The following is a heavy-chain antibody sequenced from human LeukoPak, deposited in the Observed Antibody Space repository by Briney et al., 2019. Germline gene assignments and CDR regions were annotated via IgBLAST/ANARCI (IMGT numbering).Heavy chain of an antibody. CDR1: GCAIGSDGYY. CDR2: IYYSGSA. J-gene: IGHJ4*02. Sequence: SETLSLTCSVSGCAIGSDGYYWNWIRQLPGTGLDWIGYIYYSGSASYNPSLKSRVTISVDTSKNQFSLRLSSVTAADTAVYYCARGSYYGFSGDSWGQGSLVTVSS. CDR3: ARGSYYGFSGDS. V-gene: IGHV4-31*03. D-gene: IGHD3-10*01.